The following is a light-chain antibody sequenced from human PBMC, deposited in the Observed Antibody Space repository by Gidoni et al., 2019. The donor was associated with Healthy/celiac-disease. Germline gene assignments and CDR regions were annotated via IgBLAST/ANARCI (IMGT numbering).Light chain of an antibody. Sequence: DNRMTWFPSSLSASVGDRGTSSCQATQDMSNFLNWYQQKPGKAPNLLIYDASNLETGVPSRFSGSGSGTDFTVTISSLQPEDIETYYCQQYDNQITFXQXTRLEIK. J-gene: IGKJ5*01. CDR3: QQYDNQIT. V-gene: IGKV1-33*01. CDR2: DAS. CDR1: QDMSNF.